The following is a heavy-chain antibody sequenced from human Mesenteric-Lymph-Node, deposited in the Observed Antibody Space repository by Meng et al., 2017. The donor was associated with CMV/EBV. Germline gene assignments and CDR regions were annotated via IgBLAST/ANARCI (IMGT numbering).Heavy chain of an antibody. V-gene: IGHV3-53*01. D-gene: IGHD2-8*01. Sequence: GGSLRLSCAASEFTVSYNYMNWVRQAPGKGLEWDSIIYNTGSTYYADSVKGRFTISRDNSKNAVYLQMNSLRAEDTAVYYCARDHGNGWFDPWGQGTLVTVSS. CDR2: IYNTGST. J-gene: IGHJ5*02. CDR3: ARDHGNGWFDP. CDR1: EFTVSYNY.